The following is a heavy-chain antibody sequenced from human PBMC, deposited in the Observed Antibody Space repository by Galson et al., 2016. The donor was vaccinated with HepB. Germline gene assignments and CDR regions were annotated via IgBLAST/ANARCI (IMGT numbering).Heavy chain of an antibody. CDR3: ARVRNYYDSSGYKHYFDY. CDR2: IYYSGST. V-gene: IGHV4-59*01. Sequence: ETLSLTCTVSGGSISSYYWSWIRQPPGKGLEWIGYIYYSGSTNYNPSLKSRVTISVDTSKNQFSLKLSSVTAADTAVYYCARVRNYYDSSGYKHYFDYWAREPWSPSPQ. CDR1: GGSISSYY. D-gene: IGHD3-22*01. J-gene: IGHJ4*02.